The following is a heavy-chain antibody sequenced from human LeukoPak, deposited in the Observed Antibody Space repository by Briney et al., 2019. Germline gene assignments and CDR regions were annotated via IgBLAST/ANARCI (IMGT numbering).Heavy chain of an antibody. Sequence: GRSLRLSCAASGFTFSSYGMHWVHQAPGKGLEWVAVIWYDGSNKYYADSVKGRFTISRDNSKNTLYLQMNSLRAEDTAVYYCAREAYGSGSPYFDYWGQGTLVTVSS. CDR2: IWYDGSNK. J-gene: IGHJ4*02. CDR1: GFTFSSYG. CDR3: AREAYGSGSPYFDY. V-gene: IGHV3-33*01. D-gene: IGHD3-10*01.